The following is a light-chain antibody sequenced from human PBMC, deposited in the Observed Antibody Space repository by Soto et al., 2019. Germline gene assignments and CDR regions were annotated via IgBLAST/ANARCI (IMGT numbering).Light chain of an antibody. CDR2: AAS. CDR1: QGISSY. V-gene: IGKV1-8*01. J-gene: IGKJ2*01. CDR3: QQYYSYPYP. Sequence: AIRMTQSPSSLSASTGDRVTITCRASQGISSYLAWYQQKPGKAPKLLIYAASTLQSGVPSRVIGSGSGTDFTLTIRCLQSEDLATYYCQQYYSYPYPFGQGTQLEIK.